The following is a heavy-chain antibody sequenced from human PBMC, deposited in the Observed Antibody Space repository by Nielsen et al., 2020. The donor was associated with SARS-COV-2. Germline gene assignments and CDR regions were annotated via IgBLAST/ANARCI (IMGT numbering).Heavy chain of an antibody. V-gene: IGHV4-34*01. Sequence: SETLSLTFAVYGGSFSGYYWSWIRQPPGKGLEWIGEINHSGSTNYNPSLKSRVTISVDTSKNQFSLKLSSVTAADTAVYYCARKTSGSHLRHAFDIWGQGTMVTVSS. CDR3: ARKTSGSHLRHAFDI. D-gene: IGHD1-26*01. J-gene: IGHJ3*02. CDR2: INHSGST. CDR1: GGSFSGYY.